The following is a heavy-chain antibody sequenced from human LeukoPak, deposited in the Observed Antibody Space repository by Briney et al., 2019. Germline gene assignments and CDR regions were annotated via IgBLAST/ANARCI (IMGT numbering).Heavy chain of an antibody. V-gene: IGHV3-30-3*01. J-gene: IGHJ4*02. Sequence: GGSLRLSYAASGFTFSSYAMHWVRQAPGKGLEWVAVISYDGSNKYYADSVKGRFTISRDNSKNTLYLQMSSLRAEDTAVYYCARDLVVVAATPFDYWGQGTLVTVSS. D-gene: IGHD2-15*01. CDR2: ISYDGSNK. CDR3: ARDLVVVAATPFDY. CDR1: GFTFSSYA.